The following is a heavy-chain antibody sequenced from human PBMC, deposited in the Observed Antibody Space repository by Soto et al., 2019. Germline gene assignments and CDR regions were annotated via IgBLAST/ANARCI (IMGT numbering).Heavy chain of an antibody. CDR3: AGEGVRGMDV. J-gene: IGHJ6*02. V-gene: IGHV1-8*01. Sequence: QVQLVQSGAEVKKPGASVKVSCKASGYTFTSYDINRVRQATGQGLEWMGWMNPNSANTGSAQKFQGRVTMTRNTSICTAYIELCSLRSEDTAVYYCAGEGVRGMDVWGQGTTVIVSS. D-gene: IGHD3-16*01. CDR2: MNPNSANT. CDR1: GYTFTSYD.